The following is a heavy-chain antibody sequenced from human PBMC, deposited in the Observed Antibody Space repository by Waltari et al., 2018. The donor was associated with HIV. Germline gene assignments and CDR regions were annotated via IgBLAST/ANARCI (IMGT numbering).Heavy chain of an antibody. D-gene: IGHD6-19*01. CDR2: ISNSRGST. V-gene: IGHV3-11*04. J-gene: IGHJ5*02. CDR1: GFTFSAFY. CDR3: ARDQGPSHSLGWYWFDH. Sequence: QVQLVESGGGLVKPGGSLRLSCAASGFTFSAFYMSWIRQAPGKGLEWIAYISNSRGSTQYADSVRGRFTISRDDASNSLFLQMNSLRVEDTAVYYCARDQGPSHSLGWYWFDHWGQGILVTVSS.